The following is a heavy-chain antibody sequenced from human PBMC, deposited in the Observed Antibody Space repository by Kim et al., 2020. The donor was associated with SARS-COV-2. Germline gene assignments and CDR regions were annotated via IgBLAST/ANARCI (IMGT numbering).Heavy chain of an antibody. CDR3: ARDGYSGYDFDY. D-gene: IGHD5-12*01. J-gene: IGHJ4*02. CDR2: DSGGH. V-gene: IGHV4-31*02. Sequence: DSGGHHTTPSTKSRVTISVDTSKNQFPLKLRSVTAADTAVYYCARDGYSGYDFDYWGQGTLVTVSS.